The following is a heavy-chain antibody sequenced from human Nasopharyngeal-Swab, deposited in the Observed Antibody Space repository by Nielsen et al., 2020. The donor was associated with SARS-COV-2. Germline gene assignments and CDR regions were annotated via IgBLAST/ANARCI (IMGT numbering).Heavy chain of an antibody. CDR1: GFTFSSYG. Sequence: GESLKISCAASGFTFSSYGMHWVRQAPGKGLEWVAVISYDGSNKYYADSVKGRFTISRDNSKNTLYLQMNSLRAEDTAVDYCAKVKGSSGFNAFDLWGQGTLVTVSS. CDR3: AKVKGSSGFNAFDL. V-gene: IGHV3-30*18. CDR2: ISYDGSNK. J-gene: IGHJ3*01. D-gene: IGHD6-19*01.